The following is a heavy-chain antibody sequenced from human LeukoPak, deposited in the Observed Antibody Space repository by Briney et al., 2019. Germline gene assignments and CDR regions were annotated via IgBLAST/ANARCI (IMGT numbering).Heavy chain of an antibody. CDR1: GGSFSGYY. D-gene: IGHD3-16*01. J-gene: IGHJ6*03. Sequence: PSETLSLTCAVYGGSFSGYYWSWIRQPPGKGLERIGEINHSGSTNYNPSLKSRVTISVDTSKNQFSLKLSSVTAADTAVYYCASQGGPYYYYMDVWGKGATVTVSS. V-gene: IGHV4-34*01. CDR2: INHSGST. CDR3: ASQGGPYYYYMDV.